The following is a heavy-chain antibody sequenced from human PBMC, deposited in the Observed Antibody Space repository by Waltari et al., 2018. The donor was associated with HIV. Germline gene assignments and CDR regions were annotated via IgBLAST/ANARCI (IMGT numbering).Heavy chain of an antibody. J-gene: IGHJ5*02. CDR2: ISQDGSEK. CDR1: GFAFGHYW. D-gene: IGHD2-2*01. Sequence: EVQLVESGGGLVQPGGSLRLSCAASGFAFGHYWRGWVRHVRGKGLEWVATISQDGSEKYYLESVKGRFAVSRDNAYNTLYLQMSSLRVEDMAIYYCAGGPASVTLYNWFDPWGQGTRVTVSS. V-gene: IGHV3-7*04. CDR3: AGGPASVTLYNWFDP.